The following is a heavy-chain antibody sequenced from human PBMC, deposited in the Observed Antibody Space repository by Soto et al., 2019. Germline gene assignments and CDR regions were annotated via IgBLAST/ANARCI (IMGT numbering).Heavy chain of an antibody. CDR1: GFTFSTYG. V-gene: IGHV3-30*03. D-gene: IGHD5-18*01. CDR3: ARDSVDTTMVRFDY. J-gene: IGHJ4*02. Sequence: QVQLVESGGGVLQPGRSLRLSCAASGFTFSTYGMHWVRQAPGKGLEWLAGISYDGSHKYYADSVRGRFTISRDNSENALHLQMDSLTTEATSVYYCARDSVDTTMVRFDYWGQGTMVTVSS. CDR2: ISYDGSHK.